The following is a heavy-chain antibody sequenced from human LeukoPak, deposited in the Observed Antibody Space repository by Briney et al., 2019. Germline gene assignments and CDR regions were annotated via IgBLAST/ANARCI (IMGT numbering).Heavy chain of an antibody. CDR1: GGFISSNNW. Sequence: SETLSLTCAVSGGFISSNNWWGWVRQPPGKGLEWIGYIYYSGITYYNPSLKSRVTISVDTSKNQFSLKLSSVTAADTAVYYCARDKAYYYDSSTHAFDIWGQGTMVTVSS. CDR2: IYYSGIT. V-gene: IGHV4-4*02. J-gene: IGHJ3*02. D-gene: IGHD3-22*01. CDR3: ARDKAYYYDSSTHAFDI.